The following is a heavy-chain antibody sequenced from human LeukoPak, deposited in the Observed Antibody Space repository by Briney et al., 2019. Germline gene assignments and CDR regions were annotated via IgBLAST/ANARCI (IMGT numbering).Heavy chain of an antibody. CDR3: ARQSHSITDY. CDR2: MYPGDSDT. CDR1: GYNFTNYW. D-gene: IGHD1-14*01. J-gene: IGHJ4*02. V-gene: IGHV5-51*01. Sequence: GESLKISCKGSGYNFTNYWLGWVRQMSGQGLEWMGIMYPGDSDTRYSPSFQGQVTISADRSISTAYLQWSSLKASDTAMYYCARQSHSITDYWGQGTLVTVSS.